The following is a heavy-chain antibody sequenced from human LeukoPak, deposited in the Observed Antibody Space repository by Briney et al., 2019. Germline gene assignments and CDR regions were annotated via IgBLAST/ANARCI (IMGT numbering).Heavy chain of an antibody. D-gene: IGHD1-26*01. Sequence: GGSLRLSCAASGFTFSSYAMSWVRQAPGKGLEWVSAISGSGGSTYYADSVKGRFTISRDNAKNTLYLQMNSLRAEDTAMYYCARRSSGSPPFYFDYWGQGTLVTVSS. J-gene: IGHJ4*02. CDR3: ARRSSGSPPFYFDY. CDR1: GFTFSSYA. V-gene: IGHV3-23*01. CDR2: ISGSGGST.